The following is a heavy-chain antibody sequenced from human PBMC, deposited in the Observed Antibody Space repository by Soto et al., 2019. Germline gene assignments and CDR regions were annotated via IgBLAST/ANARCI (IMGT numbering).Heavy chain of an antibody. V-gene: IGHV1-46*01. CDR2: INPSGGST. D-gene: IGHD2-2*01. CDR1: GYTFTSYY. CDR3: ARAGGSIVPYYWFDP. J-gene: IGHJ5*02. Sequence: SVKVSCQASGYTFTSYYTHWVRQAPGQGLEWMGIINPSGGSTSYSQKFQGRVTMTRDTSTSTVYMELSSLRSEDTAVYYCARAGGSIVPYYWFDPWGQGTLVTVSS.